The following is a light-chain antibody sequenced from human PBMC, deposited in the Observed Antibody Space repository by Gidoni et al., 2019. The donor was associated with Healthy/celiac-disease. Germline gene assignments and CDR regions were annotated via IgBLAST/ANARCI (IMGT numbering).Light chain of an antibody. CDR2: GAS. Sequence: ETVLTQSPGTLSLSPGERATISCRASKSVSSSYLAWYQQKPGQAPRLHIYGASSRATGIPDRFSGSGSGTDFTLTISRLEPEDFAVYYCQRYGSSTTFGQGTKVEIK. V-gene: IGKV3-20*01. CDR3: QRYGSSTT. J-gene: IGKJ1*01. CDR1: KSVSSSY.